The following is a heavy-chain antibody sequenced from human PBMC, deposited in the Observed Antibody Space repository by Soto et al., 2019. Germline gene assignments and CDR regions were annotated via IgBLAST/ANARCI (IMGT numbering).Heavy chain of an antibody. Sequence: SVKGYCKAFGATFSSYAISWVRQTPGQGLEWMGGIIPIFGTANYAQKFQGRVTITADESTSTAYMELSSLRSEDTAVYYCARDIVVVPAATRYYHYYGMDVRGQGTTVTVSS. J-gene: IGHJ6*02. CDR2: IIPIFGTA. CDR3: ARDIVVVPAATRYYHYYGMDV. V-gene: IGHV1-69*13. CDR1: GATFSSYA. D-gene: IGHD2-2*01.